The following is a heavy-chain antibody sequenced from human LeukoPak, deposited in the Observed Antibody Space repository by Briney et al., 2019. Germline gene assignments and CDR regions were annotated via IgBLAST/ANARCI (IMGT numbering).Heavy chain of an antibody. CDR1: GGSFTSSSYY. J-gene: IGHJ4*02. CDR2: MYYSGST. D-gene: IGHD3-22*01. Sequence: SETLSLTCTVSGGSFTSSSYYWGWIRQPPGRGLEWIGSMYYSGSTYYNPSLKSRVTISVDTSKNHFSLKLISVTAADTAVYFCARLSPNTSGRYYVGLMKFDYWGQGTLVTVSS. V-gene: IGHV4-39*02. CDR3: ARLSPNTSGRYYVGLMKFDY.